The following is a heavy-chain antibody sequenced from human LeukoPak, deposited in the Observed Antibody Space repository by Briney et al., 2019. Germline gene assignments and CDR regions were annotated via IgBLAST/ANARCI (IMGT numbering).Heavy chain of an antibody. CDR2: IKQDGSEK. CDR3: ARDRYSSGWSDYMDV. D-gene: IGHD6-19*01. V-gene: IGHV3-7*01. Sequence: GGSLRLSCAASGFTFSSYWMSWVRQAPGKGLEWVANIKQDGSEKYYVDSVKGRFTISRDNAKNSLYLQMNSLRAEDTAVCYCARDRYSSGWSDYMDVWGKGTTVTVSS. CDR1: GFTFSSYW. J-gene: IGHJ6*03.